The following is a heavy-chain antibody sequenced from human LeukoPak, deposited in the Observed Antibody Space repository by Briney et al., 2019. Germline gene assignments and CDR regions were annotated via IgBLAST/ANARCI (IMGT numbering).Heavy chain of an antibody. D-gene: IGHD4-23*01. J-gene: IGHJ3*02. CDR1: GGTITSGCYH. V-gene: IGHV4-31*03. Sequence: SATLTLTCTVSGGTITSGCYHWSWIRQHPGKGLVGISYIYSSGSTYYNPSVRSRVIISVDMSKNLFSLKLISVTAADTAVYYCARFYGGNSGMLPRATFDIWGQGTMVTVSS. CDR3: ARFYGGNSGMLPRATFDI. CDR2: IYSSGST.